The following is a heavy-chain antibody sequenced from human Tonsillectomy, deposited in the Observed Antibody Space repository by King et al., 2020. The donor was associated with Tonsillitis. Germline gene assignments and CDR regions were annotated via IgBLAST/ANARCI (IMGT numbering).Heavy chain of an antibody. V-gene: IGHV3-30*18. J-gene: IGHJ2*01. CDR3: AKDGIGLSDWYFCL. Sequence: VQLVESGGGLVQPGRSLRLSCAASGFTFSNYGMHWVRQAPGKGLEWVALIAYDASYENYADSVKGRFAISRDNSKNTLYLEMNSLRVEDTAVYYCAKDGIGLSDWYFCLWGRGTLVTASS. CDR1: GFTFSNYG. CDR2: IAYDASYE. D-gene: IGHD3-16*01.